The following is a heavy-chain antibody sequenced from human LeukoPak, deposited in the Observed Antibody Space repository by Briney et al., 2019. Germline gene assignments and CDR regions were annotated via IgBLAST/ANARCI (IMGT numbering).Heavy chain of an antibody. CDR2: INHSGST. CDR1: GASISSGGYY. J-gene: IGHJ6*02. V-gene: IGHV4-39*07. D-gene: IGHD6-13*01. Sequence: PSETLSLTCTVSGASISSGGYYWSWIRQPPGKGLEWIGEINHSGSTNYNPSLKSRVTISVDTSKNQFSLKLSSVTAADTAVYYCARGRSWPLRYGMDVWGQGTTVTVSS. CDR3: ARGRSWPLRYGMDV.